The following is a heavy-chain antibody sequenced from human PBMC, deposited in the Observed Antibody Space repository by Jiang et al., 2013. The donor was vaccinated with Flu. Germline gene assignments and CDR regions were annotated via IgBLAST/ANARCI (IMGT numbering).Heavy chain of an antibody. CDR2: IYYSGST. CDR3: ARGDWNYVRGFFDY. CDR1: VXPSAVXLL. Sequence: TLSLTCTVSVXPSAVXLLLELDPPAPRKGLEWIGYIYYSGSTYYNPSLKSRVTISLDMSKNQFSLQLSSVIAADTAVYYCARGDWNYVRGFFDYWGQGTLVTVSS. J-gene: IGHJ4*02. V-gene: IGHV4-31*03. D-gene: IGHD1-7*01.